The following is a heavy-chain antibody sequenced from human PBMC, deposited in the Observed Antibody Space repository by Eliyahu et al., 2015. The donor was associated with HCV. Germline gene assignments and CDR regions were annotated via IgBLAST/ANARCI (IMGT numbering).Heavy chain of an antibody. J-gene: IGHJ4*02. CDR1: GXTFXDYN. V-gene: IGHV1-2*06. CDR3: ARGHNYGYEY. Sequence: QVQLVQSGAEVKKXGASVRXXCXASGXTFXDYNTHGVRQAPGQGLEWMGRIIPNSGGTNYAQKFQGRVTMTRDTSISTAYMELSSLRSDDTAVYYCARGHNYGYEYWGQGTLVTVSS. CDR2: IIPNSGGT. D-gene: IGHD5-18*01.